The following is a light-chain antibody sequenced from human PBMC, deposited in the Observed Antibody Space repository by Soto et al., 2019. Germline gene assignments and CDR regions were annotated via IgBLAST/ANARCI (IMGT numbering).Light chain of an antibody. CDR2: AAS. J-gene: IGKJ1*01. CDR1: QTISTY. V-gene: IGKV1-39*01. Sequence: DIQMTQSPSSLPASVGDRVTITCRASQTISTYLNWYQQKPGKAPKLLIYAASSLQSGVPSRFSGSGSGTDFTLTISSQQPEDFATYYCQQSYNTPWTFGQGTKAEIK. CDR3: QQSYNTPWT.